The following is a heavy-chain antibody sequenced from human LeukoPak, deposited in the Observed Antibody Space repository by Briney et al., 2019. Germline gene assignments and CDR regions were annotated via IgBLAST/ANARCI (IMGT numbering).Heavy chain of an antibody. CDR2: IYNSGST. V-gene: IGHV4-39*01. D-gene: IGHD6-19*01. CDR3: ARQGSGWHYYYFDY. Sequence: GSLRLSCAASGFTFSSYSMNWVRQAPGKGLEWIGSIYNSGSTYYNPSLKSRVTISVDTSKNQFSLKLSSVTAGDTAVYYCARQGSGWHYYYFDYWGKGTTVTISS. CDR1: GFTFSSYSMN. J-gene: IGHJ6*03.